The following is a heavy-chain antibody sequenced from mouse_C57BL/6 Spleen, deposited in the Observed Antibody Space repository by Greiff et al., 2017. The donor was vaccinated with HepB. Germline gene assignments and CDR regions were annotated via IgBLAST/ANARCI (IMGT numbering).Heavy chain of an antibody. CDR2: IDPSDSYT. CDR3: ARTFITTVVATRGYFDV. Sequence: QVQLQQPGAELVKPGASVKLSCKASGYTFTSYWMQWVKQRPGQGLEWIGEIDPSDSYTNYNQKFKGKATLTVDTSSSTAYMQLSSLTSEDSAVYYCARTFITTVVATRGYFDVWGTGTTVTVSS. D-gene: IGHD1-1*01. CDR1: GYTFTSYW. V-gene: IGHV1-50*01. J-gene: IGHJ1*03.